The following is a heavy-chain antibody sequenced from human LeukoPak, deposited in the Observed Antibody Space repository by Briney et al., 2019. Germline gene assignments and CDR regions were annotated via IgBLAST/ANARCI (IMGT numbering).Heavy chain of an antibody. V-gene: IGHV3-9*01. CDR1: GFTFDDYA. D-gene: IGHD3-22*01. J-gene: IGHJ4*02. Sequence: GGSLRLSCAASGFTFDDYAMHWVRHAPGKGLEWVSGISWNSGSIGYADSVKGRFTISRDNAKNSLYLQMNSLRAEDTALYYCAKAPAYYYDSSGKSYYFDYWGQGTLVTVSS. CDR2: ISWNSGSI. CDR3: AKAPAYYYDSSGKSYYFDY.